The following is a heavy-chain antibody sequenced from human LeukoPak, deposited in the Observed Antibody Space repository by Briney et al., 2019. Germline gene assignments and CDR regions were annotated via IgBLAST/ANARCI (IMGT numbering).Heavy chain of an antibody. CDR1: RFTFTDYW. V-gene: IGHV3-7*01. J-gene: IGHJ3*01. D-gene: IGHD5-18*01. Sequence: GGSLRLSCAASRFTFTDYWMSWVRQAPGKGLEWVANTKQDGSEKYYMDSVRGRFTISRDNAKNSLYLQMNSLRVEDTAVYFCARERNTAIVTAFDVWGQGTMVTVSS. CDR2: TKQDGSEK. CDR3: ARERNTAIVTAFDV.